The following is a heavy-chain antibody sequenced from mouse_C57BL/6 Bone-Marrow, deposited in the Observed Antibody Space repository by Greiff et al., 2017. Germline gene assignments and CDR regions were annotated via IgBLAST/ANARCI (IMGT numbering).Heavy chain of an antibody. CDR3: ARRIGYEWFAY. CDR1: GYTFTSYW. CDR2: IDPSDSET. Sequence: QVQLQQPGAELVRPGSSVKLSCKASGYTFTSYWMHWVKQRPIQGLEWIGNIDPSDSETHYNQKFKDKATLTVDKSSSTAYMQLSSLTSEDSAVYYCARRIGYEWFAYWGQGTLVTVSA. V-gene: IGHV1-52*01. D-gene: IGHD2-2*01. J-gene: IGHJ3*01.